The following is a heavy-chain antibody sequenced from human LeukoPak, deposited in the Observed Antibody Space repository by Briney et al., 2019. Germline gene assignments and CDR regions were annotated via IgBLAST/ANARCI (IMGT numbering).Heavy chain of an antibody. CDR3: AKVPGYSSIFDY. Sequence: GGSLRLSCAASGFTFSSYAMSWVRQAPGKGLEWVSAISSRGDGTYYADSVKGRFTISRDNSKNTLYLQMNSLRAEDTAVYYCAKVPGYSSIFDYWGQGTLVTVSS. D-gene: IGHD6-13*01. CDR2: ISSRGDGT. V-gene: IGHV3-23*01. CDR1: GFTFSSYA. J-gene: IGHJ4*02.